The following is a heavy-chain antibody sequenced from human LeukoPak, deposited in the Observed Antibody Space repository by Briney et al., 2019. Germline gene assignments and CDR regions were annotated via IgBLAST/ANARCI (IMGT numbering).Heavy chain of an antibody. D-gene: IGHD6-19*01. CDR1: GFTFSFYG. V-gene: IGHV3-48*02. Sequence: PGGSLRLSCAASGFTFSFYGFNWARQAPGRGLEWFSYISSSGATIQYADSVEGRFTISRDNGQNSVYLQMNNLRDEDTAVYYCARVTAVAAPWIYWGQGTQVTVSS. J-gene: IGHJ4*02. CDR3: ARVTAVAAPWIY. CDR2: ISSSGATI.